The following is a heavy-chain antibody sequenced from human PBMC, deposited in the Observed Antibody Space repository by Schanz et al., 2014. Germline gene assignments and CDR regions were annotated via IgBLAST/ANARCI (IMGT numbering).Heavy chain of an antibody. V-gene: IGHV4-39*01. Sequence: QLQLQESGPGLVKPSETLSLTCTVSGGSISSSNYYWGWIRQPPGKGLEWIESIYYSGSTYYNPSFKSRVTTPVDTSKNQFSRKLSSVTAADTAVYYCARQFYDILTGYWFPYYFDYWGQGTLVTVSS. CDR3: ARQFYDILTGYWFPYYFDY. D-gene: IGHD3-9*01. CDR1: GGSISSSNYY. CDR2: IYYSGST. J-gene: IGHJ4*02.